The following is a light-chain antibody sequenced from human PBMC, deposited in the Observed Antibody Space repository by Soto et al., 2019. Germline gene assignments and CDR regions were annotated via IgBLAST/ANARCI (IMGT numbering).Light chain of an antibody. CDR3: QHYNNWPPDT. Sequence: EIVLTQSPGTLSLSPGERATLSCMASQSVTGNYLAWYQQKPGQAPRLLIHGASNRATGIPDRFSGSGSGTDFTLTISSLQSEDFAVYYCQHYNNWPPDTFGQGTKVDI. J-gene: IGKJ2*01. V-gene: IGKV3-20*01. CDR1: QSVTGNY. CDR2: GAS.